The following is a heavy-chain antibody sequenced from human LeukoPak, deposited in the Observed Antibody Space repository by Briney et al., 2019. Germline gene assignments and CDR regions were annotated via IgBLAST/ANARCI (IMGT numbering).Heavy chain of an antibody. D-gene: IGHD3-3*02. CDR1: GYTFTDYY. V-gene: IGHV1-2*02. CDR3: ASISHVWSGYYTEHFDY. Sequence: ASVKVSCKASGYTFTDYYIHWVRQAPGQGLEWMGWINPNSGDTNSAQKFQGRVTMTRDTSVTTAYMELTRLTSDDTAVYYCASISHVWSGYYTEHFDYWGQGTLVTVSS. J-gene: IGHJ4*02. CDR2: INPNSGDT.